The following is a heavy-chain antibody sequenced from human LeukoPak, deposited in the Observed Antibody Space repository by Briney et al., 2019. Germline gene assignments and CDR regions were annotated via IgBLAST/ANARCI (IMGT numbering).Heavy chain of an antibody. Sequence: GGSLRLSCAASGFTFSSHSMNWVRQAPGKGLEWVSYISSSSSTIYYADSVKGRFTISRDNARNSLYLQMNSLRGEDTAMYYCAREVGGYSSSSTSDWGQGTLVTVSS. CDR3: AREVGGYSSSSTSD. CDR2: ISSSSSTI. V-gene: IGHV3-48*01. J-gene: IGHJ4*02. D-gene: IGHD6-6*01. CDR1: GFTFSSHS.